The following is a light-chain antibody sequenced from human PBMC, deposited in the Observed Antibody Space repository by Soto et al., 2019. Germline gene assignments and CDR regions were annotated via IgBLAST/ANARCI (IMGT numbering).Light chain of an antibody. Sequence: EIVMTQSPATLSVSPGERATLSCGASQSVSSYLAWYQQKPGQAPRLLIYDASTRATGIPARFSGSGSGTEFTLTISSLQSEDFAVYYCQQYNNWPRTFGQGTKVEIK. CDR3: QQYNNWPRT. CDR1: QSVSSY. CDR2: DAS. V-gene: IGKV3-15*01. J-gene: IGKJ1*01.